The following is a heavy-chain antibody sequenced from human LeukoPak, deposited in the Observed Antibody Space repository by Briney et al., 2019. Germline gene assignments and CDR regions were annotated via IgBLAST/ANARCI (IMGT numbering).Heavy chain of an antibody. V-gene: IGHV3-23*01. J-gene: IGHJ4*02. Sequence: GGSLRLSCAASGFTFSSSAMSWVRQAPGKGLEWVSAISGSGGSTFYADSVKGRFTISRDNSKNTLYLQMSNLRAEDTAVYYCAKDHRSITIFGAGDYWGQGTLVTVSS. CDR3: AKDHRSITIFGAGDY. CDR1: GFTFSSSA. CDR2: ISGSGGST. D-gene: IGHD3-3*01.